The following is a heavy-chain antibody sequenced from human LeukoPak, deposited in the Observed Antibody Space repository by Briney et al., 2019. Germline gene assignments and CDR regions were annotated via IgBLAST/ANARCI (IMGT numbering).Heavy chain of an antibody. Sequence: ASVTVSCKSSGYTFTSYYMHWVRQAPGQGLEWMGIINPSGGSTSYAQKFQGRATMTRDTSTSTVYMELSSLRSEDTAVYYCARGLGMVPGPNWFDPWGQGTLVTVSS. J-gene: IGHJ5*02. V-gene: IGHV1-46*01. CDR2: INPSGGST. CDR3: ARGLGMVPGPNWFDP. D-gene: IGHD5-24*01. CDR1: GYTFTSYY.